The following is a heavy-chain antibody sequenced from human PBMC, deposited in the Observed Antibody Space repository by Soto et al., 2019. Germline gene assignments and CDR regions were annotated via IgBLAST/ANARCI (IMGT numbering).Heavy chain of an antibody. V-gene: IGHV1-2*02. Sequence: GASVKVSCKASGYTFTGYYMHWVRQAPGQGLEWMGWINPNSGGTNYAQKFQGRVTMTRDTSISTAYMELSRLRSDDTAVYYCARVLWFGEFVYYGMYVWGQGTTVTVSS. CDR1: GYTFTGYY. CDR2: INPNSGGT. J-gene: IGHJ6*02. CDR3: ARVLWFGEFVYYGMYV. D-gene: IGHD3-10*01.